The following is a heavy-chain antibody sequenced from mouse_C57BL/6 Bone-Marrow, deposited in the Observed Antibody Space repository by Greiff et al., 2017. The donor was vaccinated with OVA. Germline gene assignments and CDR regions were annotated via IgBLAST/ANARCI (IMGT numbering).Heavy chain of an antibody. Sequence: EVKLMESGGDLVKPGGSLKLSCAASGFTFSSYGMSWVRQTPDKRLEWVATISSGGSYTYYPASVKGRFTISSDNAKNTLYLQMSSLKSEDTAMYYCARHHGDYWGQGTTLTVSS. J-gene: IGHJ2*01. CDR2: ISSGGSYT. V-gene: IGHV5-6*01. CDR1: GFTFSSYG. CDR3: ARHHGDY.